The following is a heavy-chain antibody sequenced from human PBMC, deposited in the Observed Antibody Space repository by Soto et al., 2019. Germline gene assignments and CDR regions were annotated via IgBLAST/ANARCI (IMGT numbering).Heavy chain of an antibody. CDR2: IYHSGNT. CDR1: GGSVSSGSYF. CDR3: ARDPSSMGDWYFDL. Sequence: QVQLQESGPGLVKPSETLSLSCTVSGGSVSSGSYFWSWIRQPPGKGLEWIGYIYHSGNTNYNPSLKSRVTISVDTSKNQFSLKLSSVTAADTAVYYCARDPSSMGDWYFDLWGRGTLVTVSS. J-gene: IGHJ2*01. D-gene: IGHD3-10*01. V-gene: IGHV4-61*01.